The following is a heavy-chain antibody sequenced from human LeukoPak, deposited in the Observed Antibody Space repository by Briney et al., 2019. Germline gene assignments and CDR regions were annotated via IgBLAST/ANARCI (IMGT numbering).Heavy chain of an antibody. CDR1: GGSFSGYY. CDR2: INHSGST. D-gene: IGHD2-21*02. J-gene: IGHJ4*02. V-gene: IGHV4-34*01. CDR3: ARGFYCGGDCLNYFDY. Sequence: SETLSLTCAVYGGSFSGYYWSWIRQPPGKGLEWIGEINHSGSTNYNPSLKSRVTISVDTSKNQFSLKLSSVTAADTAVYYCARGFYCGGDCLNYFDYWGQGTLVTVSS.